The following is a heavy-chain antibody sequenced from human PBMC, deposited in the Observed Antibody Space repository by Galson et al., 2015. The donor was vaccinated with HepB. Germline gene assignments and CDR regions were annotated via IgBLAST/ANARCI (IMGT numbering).Heavy chain of an antibody. J-gene: IGHJ4*02. Sequence: SETLSLTCTISGASFSSRSYYWGYIRQPPGKGLEWIGYFYYSGSTYYNPSLKSRVTISVDTSKNQFSLKLTSLTAADTAVYYCARHRGYYGEEIDYWGQGTLVTVSS. CDR1: GASFSSRSYY. D-gene: IGHD3-22*01. CDR2: FYYSGST. V-gene: IGHV4-39*01. CDR3: ARHRGYYGEEIDY.